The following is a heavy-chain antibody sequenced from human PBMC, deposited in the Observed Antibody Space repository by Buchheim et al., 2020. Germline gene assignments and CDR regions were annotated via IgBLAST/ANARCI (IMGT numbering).Heavy chain of an antibody. D-gene: IGHD1-26*01. CDR2: IWYDGSNK. V-gene: IGHV3-33*08. Sequence: VQLLESGGGLVQPGGSLRLSCAASGFTFSSYAMSWVRQAPGKGLEWVAVIWYDGSNKYYADSVKGRFTISRDNSKNTLYLQMNSLRAEDTAVYYCARDLYSGSYQPVDYWGQGTL. CDR3: ARDLYSGSYQPVDY. CDR1: GFTFSSYA. J-gene: IGHJ4*02.